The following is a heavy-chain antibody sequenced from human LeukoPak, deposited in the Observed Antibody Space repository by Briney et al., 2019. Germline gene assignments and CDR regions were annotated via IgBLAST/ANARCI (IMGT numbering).Heavy chain of an antibody. D-gene: IGHD6-6*01. Sequence: SGPTLVNPTQTLTLTCTFSGFSLTTSGMCVSWIRQPPGKALEWLARIDWDGDKYYSASLKTRLTISKDTSKNQVVLTMTNMDPVDTAMYYCARTEYSSSSNWFDPWGQGTLVTVSP. J-gene: IGHJ5*02. CDR2: IDWDGDK. V-gene: IGHV2-70*11. CDR3: ARTEYSSSSNWFDP. CDR1: GFSLTTSGMC.